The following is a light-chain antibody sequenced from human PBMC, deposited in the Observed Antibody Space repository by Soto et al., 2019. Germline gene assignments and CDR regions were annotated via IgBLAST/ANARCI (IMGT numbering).Light chain of an antibody. CDR2: DAS. J-gene: IGKJ4*01. V-gene: IGKV3-11*01. Sequence: EIVLTQSPATLSSSPGERATLSCRASQSVSSYLAWYQQKPGQAPRLLIYDASNRATGIPARFSGSGSGKDFTLTISSLEPEDFAVYYCQQRSNWLTFGGGTKVEIK. CDR1: QSVSSY. CDR3: QQRSNWLT.